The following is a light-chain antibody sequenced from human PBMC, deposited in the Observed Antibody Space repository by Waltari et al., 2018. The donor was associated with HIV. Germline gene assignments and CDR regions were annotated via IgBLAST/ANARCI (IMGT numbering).Light chain of an antibody. CDR1: RSNIGSGYE. J-gene: IGLJ2*01. V-gene: IGLV1-40*01. Sequence: QSVLTQPPSMSGAPGQRVTISCTGSRSNIGSGYEVHWYQQLPGTAPKLLIYGNTNRPSGVPDRFAGSKSGTSACLAITGLQAEDEADYYCQSYDSSLNKVFGGGTKLTVL. CDR3: QSYDSSLNKV. CDR2: GNT.